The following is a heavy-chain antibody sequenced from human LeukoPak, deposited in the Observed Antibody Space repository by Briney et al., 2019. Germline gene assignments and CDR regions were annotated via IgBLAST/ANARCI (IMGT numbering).Heavy chain of an antibody. V-gene: IGHV4-61*05. CDR2: IYYSGST. J-gene: IGHJ4*02. CDR1: GGSISSSSYY. Sequence: SETLSLTCTVSGGSISSSSYYWSWIRQPPGKGLEWIGYIYYSGSTNYNPSLKSRVTISVDTSKNQFSLKLSSVTAADTAVYYCARRARGYSYGLFDYWGQGTLVTVSS. CDR3: ARRARGYSYGLFDY. D-gene: IGHD5-18*01.